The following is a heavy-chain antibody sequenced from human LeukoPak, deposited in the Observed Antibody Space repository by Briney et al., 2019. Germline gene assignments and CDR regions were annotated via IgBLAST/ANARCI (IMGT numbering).Heavy chain of an antibody. J-gene: IGHJ4*02. Sequence: GGSLRLSCAASGVTFSSYAMSWVRQAPGKGLEGVSSISGSGTSTYYADSVKGRFTISRDNSKNTLYLQMNSLRAEDTAVYYCAKYLVGTRRDYFDYWGQGTLVTVSS. CDR3: AKYLVGTRRDYFDY. CDR1: GVTFSSYA. D-gene: IGHD1-26*01. CDR2: ISGSGTST. V-gene: IGHV3-23*01.